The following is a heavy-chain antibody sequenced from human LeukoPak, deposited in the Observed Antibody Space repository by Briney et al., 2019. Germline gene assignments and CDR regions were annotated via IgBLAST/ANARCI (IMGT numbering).Heavy chain of an antibody. CDR3: ARDQTMTYYYGMDV. CDR2: ISAYNGNT. V-gene: IGHV1-18*01. D-gene: IGHD3-22*01. Sequence: ASVKVSCKASGYTFTSYGISWVRQAPGQGLEWMGWISAYNGNTNYAQKLQGRVTMTTDTSTSTAYTELRSLRSDDTAVYYCARDQTMTYYYGMDVWGQGTTVTVSS. J-gene: IGHJ6*02. CDR1: GYTFTSYG.